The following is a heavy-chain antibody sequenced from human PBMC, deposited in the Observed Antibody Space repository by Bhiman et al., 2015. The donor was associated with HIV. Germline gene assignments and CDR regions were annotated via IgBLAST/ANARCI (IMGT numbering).Heavy chain of an antibody. CDR2: ISYDGRNK. V-gene: IGHV3-30*18. Sequence: QVQLVESGGGVVQSGRSLWLSCAASGFSFSSYGLHWVRQAPGKGLEWVAVISYDGRNKYYADSVKGRFTISRDNSKNTLYLQMNSLRAEDTAVYYCAKSGLFVLVVYAPDVFDIWGQGTMVTVSS. D-gene: IGHD2-8*02. J-gene: IGHJ3*02. CDR1: GFSFSSYG. CDR3: AKSGLFVLVVYAPDVFDI.